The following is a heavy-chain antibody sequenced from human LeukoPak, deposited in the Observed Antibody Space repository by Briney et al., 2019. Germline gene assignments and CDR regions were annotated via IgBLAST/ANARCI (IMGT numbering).Heavy chain of an antibody. Sequence: SETLSLTCTVSGCSISSYYWSWIRQPPGKGLEWIGYIYYSGSTNYNPSFKSRVTISVDTSKHQFSLKLSSVTAADTAVYYCAQSREYCTNGVCSPFFDYWGQGTLVTVSS. J-gene: IGHJ4*02. CDR3: AQSREYCTNGVCSPFFDY. CDR1: GCSISSYY. D-gene: IGHD2-8*01. CDR2: IYYSGST. V-gene: IGHV4-59*01.